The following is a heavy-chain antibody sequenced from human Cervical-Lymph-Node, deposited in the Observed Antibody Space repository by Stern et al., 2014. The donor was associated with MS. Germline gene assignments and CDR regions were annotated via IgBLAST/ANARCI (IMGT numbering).Heavy chain of an antibody. V-gene: IGHV1-69*01. CDR1: GGTFSSYA. CDR3: ARDSPRGVHYYYYGMDV. CDR2: IIPIFGTA. D-gene: IGHD1-1*01. Sequence: QEQLVQSGAEVKKPGSSVKVSCKASGGTFSSYAISWVRQAPGQGLEWMGGIIPIFGTANYAQKFQGRVTITADESTSTAYMELSSLRSEDTAVYYCARDSPRGVHYYYYGMDVWGQGTTVTVFS. J-gene: IGHJ6*02.